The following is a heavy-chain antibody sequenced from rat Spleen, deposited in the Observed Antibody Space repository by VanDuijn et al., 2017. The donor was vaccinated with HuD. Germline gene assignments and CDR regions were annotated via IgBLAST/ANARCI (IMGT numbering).Heavy chain of an antibody. V-gene: IGHV5-22*01. D-gene: IGHD1-4*01. CDR3: ARPDGYTYVMDA. CDR2: ISYEGSST. Sequence: EVQLVESGGALVQPGRSMNLSCAASGFTFSDYYMAWVRQAPKKGLEWVASISYEGSSTYYGDSVKGRFTISRDNAKRTLYLQMNSLRSEDTATYYCARPDGYTYVMDAWGQGASVTVSS. J-gene: IGHJ4*01. CDR1: GFTFSDYY.